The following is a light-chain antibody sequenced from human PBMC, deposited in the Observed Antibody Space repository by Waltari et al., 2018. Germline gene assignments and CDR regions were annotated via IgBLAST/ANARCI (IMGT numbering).Light chain of an antibody. V-gene: IGKV1-12*01. CDR1: LGITRW. J-gene: IGKJ1*01. CDR2: GAS. CDR3: QQTECFPWT. Sequence: IQMTQSPSSVSASVGDRVSISCRASLGITRWLAWYQQQPGKAPRLLIYGASNLQSGAPSRFRGSGAVTDFTLTISGLQPEDFGTYYCQQTECFPWTFGQGTKVEV.